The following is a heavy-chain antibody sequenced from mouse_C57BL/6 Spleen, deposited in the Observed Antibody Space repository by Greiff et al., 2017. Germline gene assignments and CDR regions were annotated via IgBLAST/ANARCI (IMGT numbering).Heavy chain of an antibody. J-gene: IGHJ3*01. CDR1: GYTFTDYN. V-gene: IGHV1-18*01. D-gene: IGHD2-4*01. Sequence: EVQLQQSGPELVKPGASVKIPCKASGYTFTDYNMDWVKQSHGKSLAWIGDITPNNGGTIYNQKFKGKATLTVDKSSSTAYMELRSLTSEDTAVYYCARSDYDPWFAYWGQGTLVTVSA. CDR3: ARSDYDPWFAY. CDR2: ITPNNGGT.